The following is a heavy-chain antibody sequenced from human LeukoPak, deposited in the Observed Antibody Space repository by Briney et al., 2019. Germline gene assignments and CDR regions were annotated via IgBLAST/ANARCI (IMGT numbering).Heavy chain of an antibody. CDR3: ARDRLGGSGRKTFDY. CDR1: GFTFSSYS. J-gene: IGHJ4*02. V-gene: IGHV3-48*02. D-gene: IGHD3-10*01. CDR2: ISSSSTI. Sequence: GGSLRLSCAVSGFTFSSYSMNWVRQAPGKGLEWVSYISSSSTIYYADSVKGRFTISRDNAKNSLYLQMNSLRDEDTAVYYCARDRLGGSGRKTFDYWGQGTLVTVSS.